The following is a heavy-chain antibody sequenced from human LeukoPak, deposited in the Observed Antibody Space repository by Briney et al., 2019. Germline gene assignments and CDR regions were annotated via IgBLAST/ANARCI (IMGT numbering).Heavy chain of an antibody. CDR1: GFTFSSFG. J-gene: IGHJ6*03. D-gene: IGHD2-15*01. Sequence: GGSLRLSCAASGFTFSSFGMSWVRQAPGKGLEWVTFIRYDGIAIQYADSVKGRFTISTDNSKNTLFLQVNSLRAEDTAIYYCAKNGDRGAYCSGGSCYPYYYYYMDVWGKGTTVTISS. CDR2: IRYDGIAI. V-gene: IGHV3-30*02. CDR3: AKNGDRGAYCSGGSCYPYYYYYMDV.